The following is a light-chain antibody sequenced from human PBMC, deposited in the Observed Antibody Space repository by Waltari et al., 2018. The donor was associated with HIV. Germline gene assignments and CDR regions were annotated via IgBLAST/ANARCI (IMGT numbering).Light chain of an antibody. V-gene: IGLV2-11*01. J-gene: IGLJ2*01. CDR1: SRYVGGYKY. Sequence: QSALTQPRSVYGSPGQSVTISCPGTSRYVGGYKYVSWYQHHPGKAPQLMIFDVNKRPSGVPDRFSGSKSGNTASLTISGLQAEDEADYDCCSYAGNYTFVFGGGTKLTVL. CDR3: CSYAGNYTFV. CDR2: DVN.